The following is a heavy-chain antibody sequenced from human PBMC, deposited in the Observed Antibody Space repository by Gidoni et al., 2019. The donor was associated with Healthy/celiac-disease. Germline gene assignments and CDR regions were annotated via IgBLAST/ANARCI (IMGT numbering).Heavy chain of an antibody. D-gene: IGHD2-21*01. CDR2: IYTSGST. CDR1: GGSISSGSYY. V-gene: IGHV4-61*02. J-gene: IGHJ6*02. Sequence: QVQLQESGPGLVKPSQTLSLTCTASGGSISSGSYYWSWIRQPAGKGLEWIGRIYTSGSTNYNPSLKSRVTISVVTSKNQFSLKLSSVTAADTAVYYCATLAINYYGMDVWGQGTTVTVSS. CDR3: ATLAINYYGMDV.